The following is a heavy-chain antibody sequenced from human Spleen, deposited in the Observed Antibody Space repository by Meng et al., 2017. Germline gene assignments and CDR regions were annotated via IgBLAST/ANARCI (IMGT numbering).Heavy chain of an antibody. CDR2: IYHNGDT. V-gene: IGHV4-59*01. J-gene: IGHJ4*02. CDR1: DDSISSYY. D-gene: IGHD1-26*01. Sequence: SETLSLTCTVSDDSISSYYWNWIRQPPGKGLEWIGFIYHNGDTNYNPSLKSRVTISVDTSKNQFSLKLVSVTAADTAVYYCARGHHPGATIDYWGQGTLVTVSS. CDR3: ARGHHPGATIDY.